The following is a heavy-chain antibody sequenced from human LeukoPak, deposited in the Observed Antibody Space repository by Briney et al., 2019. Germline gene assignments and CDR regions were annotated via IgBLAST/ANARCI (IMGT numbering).Heavy chain of an antibody. J-gene: IGHJ4*02. Sequence: PGGSLRLSCAASGFTFSSYSMNWVRQAPGKGLEWVSSISSSSSYIYYADSVKGRFTISRDNAKNSLYLQMYSLRAEDTAVYYCARDYYDSSGYYYAGLDYWGQGTLVTVSS. CDR1: GFTFSSYS. D-gene: IGHD3-22*01. V-gene: IGHV3-21*01. CDR3: ARDYYDSSGYYYAGLDY. CDR2: ISSSSSYI.